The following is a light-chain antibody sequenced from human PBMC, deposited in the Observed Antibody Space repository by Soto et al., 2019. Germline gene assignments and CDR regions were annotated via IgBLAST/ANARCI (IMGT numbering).Light chain of an antibody. Sequence: EVVLTQSPGTLSMSPGERVTLSCRASQSISRNFLAWYQQKPGQAPRLLIYGASSRATGIPDRFSGSGSGTDFTLSINRLEPEDFAVYYCQQYGSSPPYTFGQGTKLEIK. CDR1: QSISRNF. CDR3: QQYGSSPPYT. V-gene: IGKV3-20*01. CDR2: GAS. J-gene: IGKJ2*01.